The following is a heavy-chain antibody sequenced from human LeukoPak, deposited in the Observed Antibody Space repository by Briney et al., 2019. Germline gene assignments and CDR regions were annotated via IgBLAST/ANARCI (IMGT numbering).Heavy chain of an antibody. CDR3: ARVPGYCSSTSCYTGEENWFDP. Sequence: ASVKVSCKASGYTFTSYGISWVRQAPGQGLEWMGWISAYNGNTNYAQKLRGRVTMTTDTSTSTAYMELRSLRSDDTAVYYCARVPGYCSSTSCYTGEENWFDPWGQGTLVTVSS. CDR1: GYTFTSYG. D-gene: IGHD2-2*02. J-gene: IGHJ5*02. CDR2: ISAYNGNT. V-gene: IGHV1-18*01.